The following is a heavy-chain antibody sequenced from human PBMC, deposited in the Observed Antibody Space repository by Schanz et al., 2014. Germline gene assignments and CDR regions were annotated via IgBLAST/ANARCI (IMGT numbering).Heavy chain of an antibody. V-gene: IGHV3-30*04. CDR3: ARERQQLVRWYYYYGMDV. J-gene: IGHJ6*02. CDR1: GFTFSSHA. Sequence: QVELVESGGGLVQPGESLRLSCAASGFTFSSHAMSWVRQAPGKGLDWVAVISFDGSIKYHADSVKGRFTISRDNSKNTLYLQMNSLRTEDTAVYYCARERQQLVRWYYYYGMDVWGQGTTVTVSS. D-gene: IGHD6-13*01. CDR2: ISFDGSIK.